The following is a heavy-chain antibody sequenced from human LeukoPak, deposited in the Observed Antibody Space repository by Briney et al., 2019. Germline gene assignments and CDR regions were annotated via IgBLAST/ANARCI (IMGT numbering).Heavy chain of an antibody. Sequence: KPGGSLRLSCAASGFTFSSYSMNWVRQAPGKGLEWVSSISSGSSYIYYADSVKGRFTISRDNPKNSLSLQMNSLRAEDTAVYYCARGARSIAEAGPSDFDSWGQGTLVTVSS. V-gene: IGHV3-21*01. CDR1: GFTFSSYS. CDR2: ISSGSSYI. D-gene: IGHD6-13*01. CDR3: ARGARSIAEAGPSDFDS. J-gene: IGHJ4*02.